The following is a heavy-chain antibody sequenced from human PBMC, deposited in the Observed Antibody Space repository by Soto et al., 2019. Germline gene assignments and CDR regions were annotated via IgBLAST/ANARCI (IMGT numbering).Heavy chain of an antibody. D-gene: IGHD3-22*01. J-gene: IGHJ4*02. V-gene: IGHV1-46*01. CDR1: GYTFTSYY. CDR2: INPSGGST. CDR3: ARVPFLFYDSSVYSYHHSSFAY. Sequence: ASVKVSCKASGYTFTSYYMHWVRQAPGQGLEWMGIINPSGGSTSYAQKFQGRVTMTRDTSTSTVYMELSSLRSEDRAVYYCARVPFLFYDSSVYSYHHSSFAYWAQGPLVPVSS.